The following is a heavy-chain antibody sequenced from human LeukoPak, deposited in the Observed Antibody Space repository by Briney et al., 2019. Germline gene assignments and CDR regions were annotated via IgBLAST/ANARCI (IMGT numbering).Heavy chain of an antibody. D-gene: IGHD3-22*01. CDR1: GGSISSYY. V-gene: IGHV4-59*01. CDR2: IYYSGST. Sequence: KPSETLSLTCTVSGGSISSYYWSWIRQPPGKGLDWIGYIYYSGSTNYNPSLKSRVTISVDTSKNQFSLKLSSVTAADTAVYYCARAWDYYDSSAASYAFDIWGQGTMVTVSS. J-gene: IGHJ3*02. CDR3: ARAWDYYDSSAASYAFDI.